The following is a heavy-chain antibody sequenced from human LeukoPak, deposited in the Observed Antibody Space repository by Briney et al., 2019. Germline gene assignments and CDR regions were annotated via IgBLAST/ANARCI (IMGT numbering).Heavy chain of an antibody. CDR1: GFTFHHYS. CDR3: AKDSNTGGYSFDS. J-gene: IGHJ4*02. D-gene: IGHD5-12*01. Sequence: GGSLRLSCAASGFTFHHYSIHWVRQPPGKGLEWVSLNSWDGGITYYGDSVRGRFTISRDNSKNSLSLQMNSLRTEDTALYYCAKDSNTGGYSFDSWGQGTLVTVSS. V-gene: IGHV3-43*01. CDR2: NSWDGGIT.